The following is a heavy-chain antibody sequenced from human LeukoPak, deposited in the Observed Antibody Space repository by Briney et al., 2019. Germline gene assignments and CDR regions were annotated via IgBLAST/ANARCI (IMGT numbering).Heavy chain of an antibody. J-gene: IGHJ5*02. CDR2: INPNSGGT. V-gene: IGHV1-2*02. Sequence: ASVKVSCKASGYTFTGYYMHWVRQAPGQGLKWMGWINPNSGGTNYAQKFQGRVTMTRDTSISTAYMELSRLRSDDTAVYYCAMGFDIVVVPAVGWFDPWGQGTLVTVSS. CDR1: GYTFTGYY. D-gene: IGHD2-2*01. CDR3: AMGFDIVVVPAVGWFDP.